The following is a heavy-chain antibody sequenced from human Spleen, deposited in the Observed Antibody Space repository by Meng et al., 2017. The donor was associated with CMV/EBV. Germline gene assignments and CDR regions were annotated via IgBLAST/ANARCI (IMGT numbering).Heavy chain of an antibody. CDR3: ARVRTHYYNGSGYYYFDN. J-gene: IGHJ4*02. D-gene: IGHD3-22*01. CDR1: GFTFSSYW. CDR2: INSDGSST. V-gene: IGHV3-74*01. Sequence: GESLKSSCAASGFTFSSYWMHWVRQAPGKGLVWVSRINSDGSSTTYVDSVKGRFTISRDNAKNSLFLQMNSLRAEDTALYYCARVRTHYYNGSGYYYFDNWGQGALVTVSS.